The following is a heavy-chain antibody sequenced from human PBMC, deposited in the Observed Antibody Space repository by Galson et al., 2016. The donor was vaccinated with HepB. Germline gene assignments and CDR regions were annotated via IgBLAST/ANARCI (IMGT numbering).Heavy chain of an antibody. V-gene: IGHV6-1*01. D-gene: IGHD3-16*01. Sequence: CAISGDSVSSNGASWHWIRQSPSRSLEWLGRTYYRSKWYNDYAVSVKSRIAISPDTSKNQFSLQLNSVTPEDTAVYFCASIGRYDDFNIWGQGTMVTVSS. CDR2: TYYRSKWYN. CDR1: GDSVSSNGAS. CDR3: ASIGRYDDFNI. J-gene: IGHJ3*02.